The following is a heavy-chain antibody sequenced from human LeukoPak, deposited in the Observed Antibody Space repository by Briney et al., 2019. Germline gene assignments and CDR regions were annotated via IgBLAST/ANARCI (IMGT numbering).Heavy chain of an antibody. D-gene: IGHD1-7*01. CDR3: ASFAGTINSFDY. Sequence: GASVKVSCKASGGTFISYAISWVRQAPGQGLEWMGGIIPIFGTANYAQKFQGRVTITTDESTSTAYMELSSLRSEDTAVYYCASFAGTINSFDYWGQGTLVTVSS. J-gene: IGHJ4*02. CDR1: GGTFISYA. CDR2: IIPIFGTA. V-gene: IGHV1-69*05.